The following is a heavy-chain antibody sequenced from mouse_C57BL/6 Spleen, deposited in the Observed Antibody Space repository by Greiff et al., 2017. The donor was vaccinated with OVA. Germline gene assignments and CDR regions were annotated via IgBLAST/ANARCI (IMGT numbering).Heavy chain of an antibody. J-gene: IGHJ4*01. CDR3: ARTTTVVATRAMDY. V-gene: IGHV1-39*01. CDR2: INPNYGTT. CDR1: GYSFTDYN. Sequence: VHVKQSGPELVKPGASVKISCKASGYSFTDYNMNWVKQSNGKSLEWIGVINPNYGTTSYNQKFKGKATLTVDQSSSTAYMQLNSLTSEDSAVYYCARTTTVVATRAMDYWGQGTSVTVSS. D-gene: IGHD1-1*01.